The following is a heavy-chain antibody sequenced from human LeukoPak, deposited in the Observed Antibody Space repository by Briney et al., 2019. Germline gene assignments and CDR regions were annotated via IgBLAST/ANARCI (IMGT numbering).Heavy chain of an antibody. CDR1: GFTFSSYS. CDR3: ARSTIAAAQRAFDY. V-gene: IGHV3-21*01. J-gene: IGHJ4*02. CDR2: ISSSSSYI. D-gene: IGHD6-13*01. Sequence: GGSLRLSCAASGFTFSSYSMNWVRQAPGKGLEWVSSISSSSSYIYYADSVKGRFTISRDNAKNSLYLQMNSLRAEDTAVYYCARSTIAAAQRAFDYWGQGTLVTVSS.